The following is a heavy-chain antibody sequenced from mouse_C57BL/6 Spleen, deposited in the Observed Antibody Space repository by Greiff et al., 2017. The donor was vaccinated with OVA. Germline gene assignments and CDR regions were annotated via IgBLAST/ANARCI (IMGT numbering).Heavy chain of an antibody. J-gene: IGHJ3*01. CDR1: GYSFTDYN. D-gene: IGHD1-1*01. V-gene: IGHV1-39*01. CDR3: ARYGSIYVRWAY. Sequence: EVQLQQSGPELVKPGASVKISCKASGYSFTDYNMNWVKQSNGKSLEWIGVINPNYGTTSYNQKFKGKATLTVDQSSITAYMQLSSVTSEDSAVDYGARYGSIYVRWAYWGQGTLVTVSA. CDR2: INPNYGTT.